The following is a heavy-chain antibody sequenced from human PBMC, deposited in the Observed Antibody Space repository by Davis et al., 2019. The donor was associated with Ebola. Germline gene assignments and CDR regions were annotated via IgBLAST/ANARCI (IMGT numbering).Heavy chain of an antibody. D-gene: IGHD1-26*01. Sequence: GGPLRLSCAASGFIFRSYGMHWVRQAPGKGLEWVAFIRYDGGIKYFAASVQGRVSISRDNSKNTLSLQMSSLSAEDTAMYYCAKAHTSVGLDYWGQGTLVTVSS. CDR1: GFIFRSYG. CDR2: IRYDGGIK. V-gene: IGHV3-30*02. J-gene: IGHJ4*02. CDR3: AKAHTSVGLDY.